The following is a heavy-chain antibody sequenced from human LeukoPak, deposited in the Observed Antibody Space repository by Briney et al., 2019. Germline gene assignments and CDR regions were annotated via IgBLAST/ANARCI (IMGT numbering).Heavy chain of an antibody. CDR3: ARTRPVTISYYMDV. J-gene: IGHJ6*03. Sequence: SETLSLTCTVSGGSISSSSYYWGWIRQPPGKGLEWIGSIYYSGSTYYNPSLKSRVTISVDTSKNQFSLKLSSVTAADTGVYYCARTRPVTISYYMDVWGKGTTVTISS. CDR2: IYYSGST. D-gene: IGHD4-17*01. V-gene: IGHV4-39*07. CDR1: GGSISSSSYY.